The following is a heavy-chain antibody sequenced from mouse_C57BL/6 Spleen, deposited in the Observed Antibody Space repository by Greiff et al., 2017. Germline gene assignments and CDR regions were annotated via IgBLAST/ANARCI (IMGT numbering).Heavy chain of an antibody. CDR2: ISSGSSTI. J-gene: IGHJ2*01. Sequence: EVKLVESGGGLVKPGGSLKLSCAASGFTFSDYGMHWVRQAPEKGLEWVAYISSGSSTIYYADTVKGRFTISRDNAKNTLFLQMTSLRSEETAMYYCARGATVVALDYWGQGTTLTVSS. CDR3: ARGATVVALDY. D-gene: IGHD1-1*01. CDR1: GFTFSDYG. V-gene: IGHV5-17*01.